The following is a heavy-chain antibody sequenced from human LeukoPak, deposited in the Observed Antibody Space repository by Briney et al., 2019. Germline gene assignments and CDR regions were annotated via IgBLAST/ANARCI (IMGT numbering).Heavy chain of an antibody. V-gene: IGHV4-59*08. CDR1: GASISSYS. Sequence: PSETLSLTCTFSGASISSYSWSWIRQPPGKGLEWLGYIYYSGSTNYNPSLKSRVIISVDTSSNQFSLKLSSVTAADTAVYYCASTVIEVATSYFDYWGQGTLVTVSS. D-gene: IGHD5-12*01. CDR3: ASTVIEVATSYFDY. CDR2: IYYSGST. J-gene: IGHJ4*02.